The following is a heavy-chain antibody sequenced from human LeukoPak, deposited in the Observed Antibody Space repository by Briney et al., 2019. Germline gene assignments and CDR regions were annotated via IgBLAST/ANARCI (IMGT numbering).Heavy chain of an antibody. Sequence: SETLSLTCAVSGGSISTGGYSWSWIRQPPGKTLEWIGYIYDSGRAYYNPSLKSRVTISMDTSSNHFSLKLRSVAAADTAVYYCVRDIYDDNNWGQGTLVTVSS. CDR2: IYDSGRA. V-gene: IGHV4-30-4*07. CDR3: VRDIYDDNN. D-gene: IGHD3-16*01. J-gene: IGHJ4*02. CDR1: GGSISTGGYS.